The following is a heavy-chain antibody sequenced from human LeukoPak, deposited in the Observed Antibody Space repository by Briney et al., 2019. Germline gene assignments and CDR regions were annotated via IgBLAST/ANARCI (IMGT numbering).Heavy chain of an antibody. V-gene: IGHV3-21*01. CDR3: ARVPGYSSSWSTLDY. CDR1: GFTFSSYS. J-gene: IGHJ4*02. CDR2: ISSSCSYI. D-gene: IGHD6-13*01. Sequence: PGGSLRLSCAASGFTFSSYSMNWVRQAPGKGLEWVSSISSSCSYIYYADSVKGRFTISRDNAKNSLYLQMNSLRAEDTAVYYCARVPGYSSSWSTLDYWGQGTLVTVSS.